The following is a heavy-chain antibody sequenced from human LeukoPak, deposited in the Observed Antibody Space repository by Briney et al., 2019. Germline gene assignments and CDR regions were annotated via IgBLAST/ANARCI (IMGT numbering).Heavy chain of an antibody. J-gene: IGHJ4*02. CDR2: INPNSGVT. V-gene: IGHV1-2*02. CDR3: ARERGYDILTGYQDY. D-gene: IGHD3-9*01. CDR1: GYTFTGHY. Sequence: ASVKVSCKASGYTFTGHYMHWVRQAPGQGLEWMGWINPNSGVTNYAQKFQGRVTMTRDTSISTAYMELTRLRSGDTAVYYCARERGYDILTGYQDYWGQGTLVTVSS.